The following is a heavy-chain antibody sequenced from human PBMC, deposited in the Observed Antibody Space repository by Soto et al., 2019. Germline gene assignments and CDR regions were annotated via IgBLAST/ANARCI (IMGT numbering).Heavy chain of an antibody. CDR3: AWFSGGGW. V-gene: IGHV3-53*02. CDR1: GFSVGSNR. Sequence: EQLVETGGGLIQPGGSLRISCAASGFSVGSNRMTWVRQAPGKGLEWVSVIYYHGETYYADSVQGRFTISRDTSRNMLFLQMNNLRHEDTAVYYCAWFSGGGWWGQGTLVTVSS. J-gene: IGHJ4*02. CDR2: IYYHGET. D-gene: IGHD3-16*01.